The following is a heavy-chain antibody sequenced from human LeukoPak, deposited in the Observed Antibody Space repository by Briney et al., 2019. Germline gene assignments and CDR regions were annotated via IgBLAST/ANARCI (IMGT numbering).Heavy chain of an antibody. J-gene: IGHJ4*02. D-gene: IGHD5-18*01. CDR3: TTTWRIQLWLI. Sequence: PGGSLRLSCAASGFTFSNAWMSWVRQAPGKGLEWVGRIKSETDGGTTDYAAPVKGRFTISRDDSKNTLYLQMNSLKTEDTAVYYCTTTWRIQLWLIWGQGTLVTVSS. CDR2: IKSETDGGTT. CDR1: GFTFSNAW. V-gene: IGHV3-15*01.